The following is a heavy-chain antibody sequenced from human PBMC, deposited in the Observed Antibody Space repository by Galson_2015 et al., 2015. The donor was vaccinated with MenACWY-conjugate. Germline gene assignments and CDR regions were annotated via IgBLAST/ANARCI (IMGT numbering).Heavy chain of an antibody. CDR1: GYTLTDLS. Sequence: SVKVSCKVSGYTLTDLSMYWVRQAPGKGLEWMGGLNPGDGKTIYAQRFQGRVTMTEDTSTDTAYMELRSLRSDDTAVYYCARRYYDILTGYYTLDYWGQGTLVTVSS. CDR2: LNPGDGKT. J-gene: IGHJ4*02. CDR3: ARRYYDILTGYYTLDY. V-gene: IGHV1-24*01. D-gene: IGHD3-9*01.